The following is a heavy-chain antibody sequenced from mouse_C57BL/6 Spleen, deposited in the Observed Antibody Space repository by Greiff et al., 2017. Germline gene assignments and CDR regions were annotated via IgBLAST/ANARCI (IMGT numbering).Heavy chain of an antibody. V-gene: IGHV5-6*01. J-gene: IGHJ2*01. D-gene: IGHD1-1*01. CDR2: ISSGGSYT. CDR3: ARHEDYYGSSYVDY. CDR1: GFTFSSYG. Sequence: EVKVVESGGDLVKPGGSLKLSCAASGFTFSSYGMSWVRQTPDKRVEWVATISSGGSYTYYPDSVKGRFTISRDNAKNTLYLQMSSLKSEDTAMYYCARHEDYYGSSYVDYWGQGTTLTVSS.